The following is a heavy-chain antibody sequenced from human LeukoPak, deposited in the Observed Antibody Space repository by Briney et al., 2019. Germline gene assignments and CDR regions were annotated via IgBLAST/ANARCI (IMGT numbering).Heavy chain of an antibody. CDR3: TTEEADSYGPFDY. J-gene: IGHJ4*02. CDR2: IKSKTDGGTT. CDR1: GFTFSNAW. D-gene: IGHD5-18*01. Sequence: GGSLRLSCAASGFTFSNAWMSWVCQAPGKGLEWVGRIKSKTDGGTTDYAAPVKGRFTISRDDSKNTLYLQMNSLKTEDTAVYYCTTEEADSYGPFDYWGQGTLVTVSS. V-gene: IGHV3-15*01.